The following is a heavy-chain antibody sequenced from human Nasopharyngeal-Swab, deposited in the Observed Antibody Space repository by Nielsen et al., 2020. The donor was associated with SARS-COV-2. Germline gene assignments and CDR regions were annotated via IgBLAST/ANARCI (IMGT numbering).Heavy chain of an antibody. CDR2: ISSSSSYI. Sequence: GGSLRLSCAASGFTFSSYSMNWVRQAPGKGLEWVSSISSSSSYIYYADSVKGRFTISRDNAKNSLYLQMNSLRAEDTAVYYCAREWEVVVAATLRFYFDYWGQGTLVTVSS. CDR1: GFTFSSYS. D-gene: IGHD2-15*01. V-gene: IGHV3-21*01. J-gene: IGHJ4*02. CDR3: AREWEVVVAATLRFYFDY.